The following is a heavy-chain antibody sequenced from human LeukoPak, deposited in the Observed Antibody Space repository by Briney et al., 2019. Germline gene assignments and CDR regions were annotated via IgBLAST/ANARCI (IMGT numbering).Heavy chain of an antibody. Sequence: ASVKVSCKVSGYTLTELSMHWVLQAPGKGLEWMGGFDPEDGETIYAQKFQGRVTMTEDTSTDTAYMELSSLRSEDTAVYYCATEGLRFLEWPPRYWGQGTLVTVSS. CDR3: ATEGLRFLEWPPRY. D-gene: IGHD3-3*01. CDR2: FDPEDGET. J-gene: IGHJ4*02. CDR1: GYTLTELS. V-gene: IGHV1-24*01.